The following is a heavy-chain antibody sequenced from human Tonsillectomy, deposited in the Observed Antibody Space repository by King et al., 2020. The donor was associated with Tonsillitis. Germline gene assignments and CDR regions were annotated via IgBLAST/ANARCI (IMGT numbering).Heavy chain of an antibody. Sequence: VQLVESGGGVVQPGGSLRLSCAASGFTFSSYGMHWVRQAPGKGLEWVAFIRYDGSNKYYADSVKGRFTISRDNSKNTLYLQMNSLRAEDTAVYYCAKDGERGGEGYNYFGMGVWGHGTPVTASS. J-gene: IGHJ6*02. CDR3: AKDGERGGEGYNYFGMGV. V-gene: IGHV3-30*02. CDR1: GFTFSSYG. CDR2: IRYDGSNK. D-gene: IGHD3-10*01.